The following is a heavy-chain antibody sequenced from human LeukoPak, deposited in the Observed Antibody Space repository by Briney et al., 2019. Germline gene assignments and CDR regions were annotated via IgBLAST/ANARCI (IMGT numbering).Heavy chain of an antibody. CDR2: INHSGST. D-gene: IGHD6-19*01. Sequence: SETLSLTCAVYGGSFSGYYWSWIRQPPGKGLEWIGEINHSGSTNYNPSLKSRVTISVDTSKNQFSLKLSSVTAADTAVYYCASRVVGYSSGFGTRPFDYWGQGTLVTVSS. V-gene: IGHV4-34*01. J-gene: IGHJ4*02. CDR1: GGSFSGYY. CDR3: ASRVVGYSSGFGTRPFDY.